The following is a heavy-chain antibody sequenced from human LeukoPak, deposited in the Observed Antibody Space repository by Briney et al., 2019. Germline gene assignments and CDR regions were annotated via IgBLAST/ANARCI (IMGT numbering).Heavy chain of an antibody. CDR2: IYYSGST. CDR1: GGSISTSNYY. V-gene: IGHV4-39*01. Sequence: PSETLSLTCTVSGGSISTSNYYWGWIRQPPGKGLEWIGSIYYSGSTYYNPSLKSRVTISVDTSKNQFSLKLSSVTAADTAVYYCAVAVAALDYWGQGTLVTVSS. D-gene: IGHD6-19*01. J-gene: IGHJ4*02. CDR3: AVAVAALDY.